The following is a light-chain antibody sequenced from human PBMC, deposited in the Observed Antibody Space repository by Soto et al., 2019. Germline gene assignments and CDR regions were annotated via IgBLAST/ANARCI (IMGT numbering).Light chain of an antibody. V-gene: IGLV2-11*01. J-gene: IGLJ1*01. CDR3: AAWDDGLHSYV. CDR2: DVS. CDR1: SSDVGGYNY. Sequence: QSVLTQPPSASGSPGQSVTISCTGTSSDVGGYNYVSWYQQHPGKAPKLMIYDVSKRPSGVPDRFSGSKSGASASLAISELRTEDEADYYCAAWDDGLHSYVFGTGTKVTVL.